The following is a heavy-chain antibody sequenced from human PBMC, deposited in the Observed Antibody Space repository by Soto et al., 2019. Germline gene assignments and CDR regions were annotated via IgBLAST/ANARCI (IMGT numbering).Heavy chain of an antibody. CDR3: ATDKVAFDM. CDR2: INTKTGGT. V-gene: IGHV1-2*02. J-gene: IGHJ3*02. Sequence: ASVKVSCKASGYIFTGYYIQWVRQAPGQGLEWMGWINTKTGGTKYAQKFQGRVTMTRDTSINTAYMEVSRLRSDDTAVYYCATDKVAFDMWGQGTMVT. CDR1: GYIFTGYY. D-gene: IGHD3-9*01.